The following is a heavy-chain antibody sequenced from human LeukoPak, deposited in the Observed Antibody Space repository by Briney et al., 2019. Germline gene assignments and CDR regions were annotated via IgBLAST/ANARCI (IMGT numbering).Heavy chain of an antibody. Sequence: GGSLRLSCAASGFTFSDYYMSWVRQAPGKGLEWVSYISSSGSTIYYADSVKGRFTISRDNAKNSLYLQMNSLRAEDTAVYYCARVFFGIAVAAEKAGVVDYWGQGTLVTVSS. CDR2: ISSSGSTI. CDR3: ARVFFGIAVAAEKAGVVDY. J-gene: IGHJ4*02. V-gene: IGHV3-11*01. CDR1: GFTFSDYY. D-gene: IGHD6-19*01.